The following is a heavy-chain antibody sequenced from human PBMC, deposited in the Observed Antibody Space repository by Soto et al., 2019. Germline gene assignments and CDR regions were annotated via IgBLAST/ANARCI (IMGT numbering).Heavy chain of an antibody. CDR1: GFTFSTYA. Sequence: GGSLRLSCAASGFTFSTYAMHWVRQAPGKGLEWVSLISHDGRNKLYADSVKGRFTISRDNSRNTLYLQMNSLRTEESAVYYCARDRSPVEFFEYLFLLWGQGTLVTVSS. J-gene: IGHJ4*02. V-gene: IGHV3-30*04. D-gene: IGHD3-3*01. CDR2: ISHDGRNK. CDR3: ARDRSPVEFFEYLFLL.